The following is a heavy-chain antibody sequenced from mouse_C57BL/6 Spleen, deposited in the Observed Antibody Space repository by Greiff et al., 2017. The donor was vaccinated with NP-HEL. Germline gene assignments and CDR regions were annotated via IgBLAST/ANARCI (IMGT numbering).Heavy chain of an antibody. V-gene: IGHV1-61*01. J-gene: IGHJ3*01. Sequence: QVQLQQPGAELVKPGSSVKLSCKASGYTFTSYWMYWVKQRPGQGLEWFGNIYPSDSDTYYTQKFKGKATLTVDKSSSTAYMQSSSLTSEDSAVYYCASGWEGGWFAYWGQGTLVTVSA. CDR1: GYTFTSYW. CDR3: ASGWEGGWFAY. D-gene: IGHD4-1*01. CDR2: IYPSDSDT.